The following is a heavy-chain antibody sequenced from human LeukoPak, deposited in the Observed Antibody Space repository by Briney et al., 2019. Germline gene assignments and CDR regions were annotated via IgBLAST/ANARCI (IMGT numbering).Heavy chain of an antibody. CDR1: GDIFSNNSAT. CDR3: ARGLDTAIAS. V-gene: IGHV6-1*01. Sequence: TSQTLSLTCALSGDIFSNNSATWNWIRQSPARGLEWLGRTYYKSKWHSDYAVSMKNRIILNPDTSKNQFSLQLNSVTPEDTAVYFCARGLDTAIASWGQGTLVTVSS. D-gene: IGHD5-18*01. CDR2: TYYKSKWHS. J-gene: IGHJ4*02.